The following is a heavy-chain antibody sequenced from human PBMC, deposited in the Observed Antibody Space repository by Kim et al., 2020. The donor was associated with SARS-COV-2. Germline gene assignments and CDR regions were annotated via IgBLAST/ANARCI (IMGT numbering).Heavy chain of an antibody. D-gene: IGHD3-22*01. V-gene: IGHV3-11*06. CDR3: ARDTYYYDSSGQGITDY. J-gene: IGHJ4*02. Sequence: KGRFTISRDNAKNSLYLQMNSLRAEDTAVYYCARDTYYYDSSGQGITDYWGQGTLVTVSS.